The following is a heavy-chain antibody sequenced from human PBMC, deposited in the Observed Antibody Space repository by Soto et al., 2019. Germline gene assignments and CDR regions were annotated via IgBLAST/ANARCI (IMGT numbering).Heavy chain of an antibody. J-gene: IGHJ6*02. CDR3: AREDVAYSNYVYYYYGMDV. CDR1: GFTFSSYA. D-gene: IGHD4-4*01. V-gene: IGHV3-30-3*01. Sequence: GGSLRLSCAASGFTFSSYAMHWVRQAPGKGLEWVAVISYDGSNKYYADSVKGRFTISRDNSKNTLYLQMNSLRAEDTAVYYCAREDVAYSNYVYYYYGMDVWGQGTTVTVSS. CDR2: ISYDGSNK.